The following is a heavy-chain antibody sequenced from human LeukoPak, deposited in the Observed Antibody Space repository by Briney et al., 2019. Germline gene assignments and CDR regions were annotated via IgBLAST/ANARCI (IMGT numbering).Heavy chain of an antibody. CDR3: ARDRVVRGFRGFDY. Sequence: PSETLSLTCAVSGGSISSYSWSWFRQPPGKGLEWIGYIYDTGTTNYNPTNYNPSLESRVSISVDTSKNQFSLKLSSVTAADTAVYYCARDRVVRGFRGFDYWGQGTLVTVSS. V-gene: IGHV4-59*12. J-gene: IGHJ4*02. CDR1: GGSISSYS. CDR2: IYDTGTTNYNPT. D-gene: IGHD3-10*01.